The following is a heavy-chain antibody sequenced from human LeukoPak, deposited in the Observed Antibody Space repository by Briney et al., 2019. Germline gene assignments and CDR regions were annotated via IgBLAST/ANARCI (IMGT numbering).Heavy chain of an antibody. CDR3: ASMAAGRGGY. CDR1: GGSFSGYY. V-gene: IGHV4-34*01. Sequence: SETLSLTCAVYGGSFSGYYWSWIRQPPGKGLEWIGEINHSGSTNYNPSLKSRVTISVDTSKNQFSLKLSSVTAADTAVYYCASMAAGRGGYWGQGTLVTVSS. D-gene: IGHD6-13*01. J-gene: IGHJ4*02. CDR2: INHSGST.